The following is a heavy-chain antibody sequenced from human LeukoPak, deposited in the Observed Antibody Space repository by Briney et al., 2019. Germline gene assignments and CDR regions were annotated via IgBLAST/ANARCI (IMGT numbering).Heavy chain of an antibody. CDR1: GFTFSSYA. V-gene: IGHV3-30-3*02. J-gene: IGHJ4*02. CDR3: AKDISQGYTFGSIEEDY. Sequence: PGGSLRLSCAAYGFTFSSYAMHWVRQAPGKGMEWVAVISYDGSNKYYADSVKGRFTISRDNSKNTLYLQMNSLGADDTAVYFCAKDISQGYTFGSIEEDYWGQGTLVTVSS. CDR2: ISYDGSNK. D-gene: IGHD5-18*01.